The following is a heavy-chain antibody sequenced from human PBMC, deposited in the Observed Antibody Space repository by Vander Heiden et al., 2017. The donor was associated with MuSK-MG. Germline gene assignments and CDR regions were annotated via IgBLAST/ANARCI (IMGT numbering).Heavy chain of an antibody. Sequence: QVQLQEWGPGLVKPSETLSLTCTVSGGSSSGYYWNWIRQSPGKGLEWIGFISNTGKSDSNPSLKSRVAISEDTSKNQLSLTLNSVTAADTAVDECATQEDYGDVCEHWGQGILGTVSS. J-gene: IGHJ4*02. CDR1: GGSSSGYY. CDR3: ATQEDYGDVCEH. D-gene: IGHD4-17*01. CDR2: ISNTGKS. V-gene: IGHV4-59*08.